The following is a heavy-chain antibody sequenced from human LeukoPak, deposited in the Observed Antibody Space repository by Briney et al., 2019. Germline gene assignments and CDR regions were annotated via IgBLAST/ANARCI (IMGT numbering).Heavy chain of an antibody. D-gene: IGHD2-2*01. Sequence: GGSLRLSCAASGFTFSSYAMRWVRQAPGKGLEWVAVISYDGSNKYYADSVKGRFTISRDNSKNTLYLQMNSLRAEDTAVYYCAREIGRYQLLFSFDYWGQGTLVTVSS. V-gene: IGHV3-30-3*01. CDR3: AREIGRYQLLFSFDY. CDR1: GFTFSSYA. CDR2: ISYDGSNK. J-gene: IGHJ4*02.